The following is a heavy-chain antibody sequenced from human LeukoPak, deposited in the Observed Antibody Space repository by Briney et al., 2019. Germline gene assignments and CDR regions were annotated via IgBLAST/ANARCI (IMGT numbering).Heavy chain of an antibody. CDR1: GYTFTGYF. V-gene: IGHV1-2*02. Sequence: ASVKVSCKASGYTFTGYFMRWVRQAPGQGLEWMGWINPKTGGTNYAQKFQGRVTMTRDTSISTAYMEVRRLRSDDTAVYYCARTSTSGFGELFDGMDVWGQGTTVTVSS. J-gene: IGHJ6*02. CDR3: ARTSTSGFGELFDGMDV. D-gene: IGHD3-10*01. CDR2: INPKTGGT.